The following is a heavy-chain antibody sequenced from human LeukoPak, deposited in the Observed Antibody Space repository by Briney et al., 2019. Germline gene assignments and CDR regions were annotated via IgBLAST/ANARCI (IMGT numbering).Heavy chain of an antibody. V-gene: IGHV3-74*01. D-gene: IGHD3-3*01. CDR1: GFTFSSYW. J-gene: IGHJ5*02. CDR3: AKDLITIFGWFDP. Sequence: GGSLRLSCAASGFTFSSYWMHWVRQAPGKGLVWVSRINTDGSSTSYADSVKGRFAISRDNAKNTLYLQMNSLRAEDTAVYYCAKDLITIFGWFDPWGQGTLVTVSS. CDR2: INTDGSST.